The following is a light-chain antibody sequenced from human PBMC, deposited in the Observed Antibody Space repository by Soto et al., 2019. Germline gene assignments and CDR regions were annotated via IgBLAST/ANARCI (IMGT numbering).Light chain of an antibody. V-gene: IGLV2-8*01. CDR3: SSYAGSNNLV. CDR1: SSDVGGYNY. J-gene: IGLJ3*02. CDR2: EVS. Sequence: QSALTQPPSASGSPGQSVTISCTGTSSDVGGYNYVSWYQQHPGKAPKFMIYEVSKRPSGVPDRFSGSKSGNTASLTVSGLQAEDEADYYYSSYAGSNNLVFGGGTKLTVL.